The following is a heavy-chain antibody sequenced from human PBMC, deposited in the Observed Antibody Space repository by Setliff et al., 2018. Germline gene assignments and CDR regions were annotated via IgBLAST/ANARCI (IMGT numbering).Heavy chain of an antibody. D-gene: IGHD3-10*01. Sequence: ETLSLTCAVYGGSFSAYYWRWVRQPPGRRLEWIGEINQSGSLNYNPSLKSRLTTLVDTSKRQLSLELRSVTAADTAVYYCAITVMNQAGLEESWGQGTLVTVSS. CDR2: INQSGSL. V-gene: IGHV4-34*01. CDR1: GGSFSAYY. CDR3: AITVMNQAGLEES. J-gene: IGHJ5*02.